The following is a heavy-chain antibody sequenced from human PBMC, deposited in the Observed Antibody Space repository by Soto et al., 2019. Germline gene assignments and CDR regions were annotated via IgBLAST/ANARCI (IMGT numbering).Heavy chain of an antibody. Sequence: QVQLVESGGGVVQPGRSLRLSCAASGFSFSISPMHWVRQAPGKGPEWVALISYDGNNKFYADSVKGRFTISRDNSKSTLYLQVDSLRTEDAAVYYCARDPKTSGGQHWAFNYFDSWGQGTLVTVSS. CDR1: GFSFSISP. CDR3: ARDPKTSGGQHWAFNYFDS. J-gene: IGHJ4*02. CDR2: ISYDGNNK. D-gene: IGHD7-27*01. V-gene: IGHV3-30-3*01.